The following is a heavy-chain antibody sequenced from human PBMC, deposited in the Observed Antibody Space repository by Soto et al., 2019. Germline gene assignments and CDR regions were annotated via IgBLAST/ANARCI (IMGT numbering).Heavy chain of an antibody. V-gene: IGHV4-39*01. CDR3: APLTVSLSGPYGIHV. CDR1: GYSVSSSDYY. D-gene: IGHD2-15*01. J-gene: IGHJ6*02. Sequence: SETLSLTCSVSGYSVSSSDYYWAWIRQPPGKGLEWIGSMLYSGLTYYNPSLKSRVTLSVGTSKNQFSVRLNSVTASDTAVYNCAPLTVSLSGPYGIHVWGQGTTVTVSS. CDR2: MLYSGLT.